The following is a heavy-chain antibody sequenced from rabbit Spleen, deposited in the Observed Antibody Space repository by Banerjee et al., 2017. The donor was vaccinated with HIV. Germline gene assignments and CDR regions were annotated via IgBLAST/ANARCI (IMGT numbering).Heavy chain of an antibody. Sequence: EQLEESGGGLVKPEGSLTLTCKASGVSLNDKDVMCWVRQAPGKGLEWIACIDSGSSGFTYFASWAKGRFTISKTSSTTVTLHMTSLTAADTATYFCARDTGSSFSSYGMDLWGQGTLVTVS. J-gene: IGHJ6*01. CDR1: GVSLNDKDV. V-gene: IGHV1S45*01. CDR3: ARDTGSSFSSYGMDL. D-gene: IGHD8-1*01. CDR2: IDSGSSGFT.